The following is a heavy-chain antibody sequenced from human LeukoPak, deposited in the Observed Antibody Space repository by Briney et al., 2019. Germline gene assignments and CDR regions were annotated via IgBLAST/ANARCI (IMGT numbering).Heavy chain of an antibody. D-gene: IGHD6-19*01. Sequence: PSETLSLTCTVSGGSISSSSYYWVWIRQPPGKELEWIGSINYSGSTYYNPSLKSRVTISVDTSKNQFSLKLSSVTAADTAVYYCARKRVVDLNSSGCLPFCRLYNWFDPWGQGTLVTVSS. V-gene: IGHV4-39*01. CDR2: INYSGST. J-gene: IGHJ5*02. CDR1: GGSISSSSYY. CDR3: ARKRVVDLNSSGCLPFCRLYNWFDP.